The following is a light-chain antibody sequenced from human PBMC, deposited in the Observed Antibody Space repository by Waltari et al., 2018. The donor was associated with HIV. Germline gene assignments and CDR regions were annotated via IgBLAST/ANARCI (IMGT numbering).Light chain of an antibody. V-gene: IGKV2-28*01. CDR1: QSLLHSNGYNY. CDR2: LGS. J-gene: IGKJ5*01. CDR3: MQALQTPIT. Sequence: DIVMTQSPLSLPVTPGEPASISCRSSQSLLHSNGYNYLDWYLQKPGQSPQLLIYLGSNRASGVPDRFSGSGSGTDFTLKISRVEAEDVGVYYGMQALQTPITFGQGTRLEIK.